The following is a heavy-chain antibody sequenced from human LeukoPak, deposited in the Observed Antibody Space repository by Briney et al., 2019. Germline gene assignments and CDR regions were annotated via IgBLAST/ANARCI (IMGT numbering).Heavy chain of an antibody. CDR2: IYYSERT. Sequence: SETLSLTCTVSGGSISSYYWSWIRQPPGKGLEWIGYIYYSERTNYNPSLKSRVTISVDTSKNQFSLKLSSVTAADTAVYYCARDEGYGDLDYWGQGTLVTVSS. CDR3: ARDEGYGDLDY. D-gene: IGHD4-17*01. V-gene: IGHV4-59*01. J-gene: IGHJ4*02. CDR1: GGSISSYY.